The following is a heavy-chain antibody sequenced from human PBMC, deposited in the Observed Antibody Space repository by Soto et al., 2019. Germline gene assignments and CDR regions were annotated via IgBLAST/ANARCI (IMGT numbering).Heavy chain of an antibody. V-gene: IGHV3-30-3*01. CDR2: ISYDGSNK. CDR3: ARGPSSLTRFDY. Sequence: GGSLRLSCAASGFAFSSYAMHWVRQAPGKGLEWVAVISYDGSNKYYADSVKGRFTISRDNSKNTLYLQMNSLRAEDTAVYYCARGPSSLTRFDYWGQGTLVTVSS. D-gene: IGHD2-2*01. CDR1: GFAFSSYA. J-gene: IGHJ4*02.